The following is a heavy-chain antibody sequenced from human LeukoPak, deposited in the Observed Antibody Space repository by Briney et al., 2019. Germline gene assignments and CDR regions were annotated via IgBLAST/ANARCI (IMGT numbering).Heavy chain of an antibody. CDR2: IYYSGST. J-gene: IGHJ5*02. CDR3: ARDLKTNWFDP. V-gene: IGHV4-31*03. Sequence: SETLSLTCTVSGGSISSGGYYWSWIRQHPGKGLEWIGYIYYSGSTYYNPSLESRVTISVDTSKNQFSLKLSSVTAADTAVYYCARDLKTNWFDPWGQGTLVTVSS. CDR1: GGSISSGGYY.